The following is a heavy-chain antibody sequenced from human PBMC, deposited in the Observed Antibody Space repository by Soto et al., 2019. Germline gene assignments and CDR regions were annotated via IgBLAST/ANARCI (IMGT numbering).Heavy chain of an antibody. CDR2: IIPIFGTA. CDR3: ARGWGYDSNDYYYAY. CDR1: GGTFSRHA. Sequence: QVQLVQSGAEVRKPGSSVKVSCKASGGTFSRHAISWVRQAPGQGLEWMGGIIPIFGTANHAHKFQGSVTIMADESTSTVYMELSSLRSEDTAMYYCARGWGYDSNDYYYAYWGQGTLVIVSS. J-gene: IGHJ4*02. V-gene: IGHV1-69*01. D-gene: IGHD3-22*01.